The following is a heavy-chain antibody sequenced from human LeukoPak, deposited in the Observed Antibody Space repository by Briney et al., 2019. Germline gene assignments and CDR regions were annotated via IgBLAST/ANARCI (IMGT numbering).Heavy chain of an antibody. CDR2: ISGSGGST. J-gene: IGHJ4*02. CDR3: AKLGGIVVVTASWY. V-gene: IGHV3-23*01. D-gene: IGHD2-21*02. Sequence: GALRLSRAASGFTFSSYAMTWVRQAPGKGLEWVSAISGSGGSTYYADSVKGRFTISRDNSKNTLYLQINSLRAEDTAVYYCAKLGGIVVVTASWYWGQGTLVTVSS. CDR1: GFTFSSYA.